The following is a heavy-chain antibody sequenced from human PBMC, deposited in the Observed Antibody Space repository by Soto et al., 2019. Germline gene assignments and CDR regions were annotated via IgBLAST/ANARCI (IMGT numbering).Heavy chain of an antibody. CDR2: IYYSGST. J-gene: IGHJ5*02. CDR1: GGSISSSSYY. Sequence: SETLSLTCTVSGGSISSSSYYWGWIRQPPGKGLEWIGSIYYSGSTYYNPSLKSRVTISVDTSKNQFSLKLSSVTAADTAVYYCARPQALYSDFWSGQIGWFDPWGQGTMVTVYS. V-gene: IGHV4-39*01. CDR3: ARPQALYSDFWSGQIGWFDP. D-gene: IGHD3-3*01.